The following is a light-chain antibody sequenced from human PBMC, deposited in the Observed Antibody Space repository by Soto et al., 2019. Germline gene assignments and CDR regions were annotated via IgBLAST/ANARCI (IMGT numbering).Light chain of an antibody. J-gene: IGKJ4*01. Sequence: EIVMTQSPATLSVSPGERATLSCRASQSVSNNLAWYQQKPGQAPRLLIYFASTRATGIPAKFSGSGSGTEFTLTISSLQSEDFAVYYCQQYNKWPLTLGGGTKVETK. CDR3: QQYNKWPLT. V-gene: IGKV3-15*01. CDR2: FAS. CDR1: QSVSNN.